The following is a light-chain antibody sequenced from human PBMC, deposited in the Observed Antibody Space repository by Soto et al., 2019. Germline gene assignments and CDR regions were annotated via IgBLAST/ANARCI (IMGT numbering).Light chain of an antibody. CDR2: GAS. Sequence: EIVLTQSPGTLSLSPGERATVSYRASQSVSSSFLAWYQQRPGQAPRLLIFGASYRASGIPDRFSGSGSGTDFTFTISRLEPEDFAVYYCQDYGNSPPAYTFGPGTNVD. CDR3: QDYGNSPPAYT. J-gene: IGKJ3*01. CDR1: QSVSSSF. V-gene: IGKV3-20*01.